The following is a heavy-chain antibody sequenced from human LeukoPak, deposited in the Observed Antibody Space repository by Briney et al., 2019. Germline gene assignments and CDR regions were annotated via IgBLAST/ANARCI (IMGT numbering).Heavy chain of an antibody. D-gene: IGHD6-13*01. CDR3: ARVSDSSSSDY. Sequence: SETLSLTCAVYGGFFSGYYWSWIRQPPGKGLEWIGEINHSGSTNYNPSLKSRVTMSVDTSKNQFSLKLSSVTAADTAVYYCARVSDSSSSDYWGQGTLVTVSS. CDR2: INHSGST. CDR1: GGFFSGYY. V-gene: IGHV4-34*01. J-gene: IGHJ4*02.